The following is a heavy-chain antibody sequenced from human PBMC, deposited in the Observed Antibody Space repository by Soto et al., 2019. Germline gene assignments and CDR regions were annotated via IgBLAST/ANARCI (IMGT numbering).Heavy chain of an antibody. J-gene: IGHJ6*02. CDR3: SILVYYEFWSGYHPYRMDV. V-gene: IGHV3-23*01. Sequence: PGGSLRLSCAASGFTFSSYAMSWVRQAPGKGLEWVSDISGSGGSTYYADSVKGRFTISRDNSKNTLYLQMNSLRAEDTAVYYCSILVYYEFWSGYHPYRMDVWGQRTTVTVAS. CDR2: ISGSGGST. CDR1: GFTFSSYA. D-gene: IGHD3-3*01.